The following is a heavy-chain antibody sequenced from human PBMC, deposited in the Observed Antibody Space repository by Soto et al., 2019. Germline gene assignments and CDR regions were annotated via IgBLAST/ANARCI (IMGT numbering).Heavy chain of an antibody. V-gene: IGHV3-30-3*01. J-gene: IGHJ3*02. D-gene: IGHD3-22*01. Sequence: QVQLVESGGGVVQPGRSLRLSCAASGFTFSSYAMHWVRQAPGKGLEWVAVISYDGSNKYYADSVKGRFTISRDNSKNTLYLQMNSLRAEDTAVYYCATRRTYYYDSSGYYPKGQNAFDIWGKGTMVTVSS. CDR1: GFTFSSYA. CDR2: ISYDGSNK. CDR3: ATRRTYYYDSSGYYPKGQNAFDI.